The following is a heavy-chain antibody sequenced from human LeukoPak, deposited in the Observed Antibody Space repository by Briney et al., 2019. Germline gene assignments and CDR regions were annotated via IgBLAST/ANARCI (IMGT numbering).Heavy chain of an antibody. D-gene: IGHD2-2*02. CDR1: GYTFTGYY. V-gene: IGHV1-2*02. CDR2: INPNSGGT. J-gene: IGHJ6*02. CDR3: ARDLPSCSSTSCYTDADYYYGMDV. Sequence: ASVKVSCKASGYTFTGYYMHWVRQAPGQGLEWMGWINPNSGGTNYAQKCQGRVTMTRDTSISTAYMELSRLRSDDTAVYYCARDLPSCSSTSCYTDADYYYGMDVWGQGTTVTVSS.